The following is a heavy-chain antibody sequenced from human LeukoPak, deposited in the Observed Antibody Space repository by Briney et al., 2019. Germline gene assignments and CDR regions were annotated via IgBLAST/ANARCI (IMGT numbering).Heavy chain of an antibody. V-gene: IGHV3-66*01. CDR2: IYSGGST. Sequence: GGSLRLSCAASGFTVSSNYTSWVRQAPGKGLEWVSVIYSGGSTYYADSVKGRFTISRDNSKNTLYLQMNSLRAEDTAVYHCARGNGGAAAVHGDYWGQGTLVTVSS. CDR3: ARGNGGAAAVHGDY. D-gene: IGHD6-13*01. J-gene: IGHJ4*02. CDR1: GFTVSSNY.